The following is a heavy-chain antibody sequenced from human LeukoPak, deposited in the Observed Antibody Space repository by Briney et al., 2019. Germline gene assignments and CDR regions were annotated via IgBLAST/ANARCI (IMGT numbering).Heavy chain of an antibody. CDR2: INHSGST. D-gene: IGHD2/OR15-2a*01. V-gene: IGHV4-34*01. J-gene: IGHJ4*02. CDR3: VTQILLCHYF. CDR1: GGSFSGYY. Sequence: PSETLSLTCAVYGGSFSGYYWSWIRQPPGKGLEWIGEINHSGSTNYNPSLQSRVTMSVDASKNQFSLKLRSVTAADTAVYYCVTQILLCHYFWGQGTLVTVSS.